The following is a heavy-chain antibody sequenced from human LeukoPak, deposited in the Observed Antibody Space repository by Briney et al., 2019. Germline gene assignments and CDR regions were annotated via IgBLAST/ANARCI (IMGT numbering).Heavy chain of an antibody. J-gene: IGHJ4*02. CDR3: AREDGDYYFDY. CDR2: ISSSGSTI. Sequence: AGGSLRLSCAASGFTFSSYEMNWVRQAPGKGLEWVSYISSSGSTIYYADSVEGRFTISRDNAKNSLYLQMNSLRAEDTAVYYCAREDGDYYFDYWGQGTLVTVSS. CDR1: GFTFSSYE. V-gene: IGHV3-48*03. D-gene: IGHD3-10*01.